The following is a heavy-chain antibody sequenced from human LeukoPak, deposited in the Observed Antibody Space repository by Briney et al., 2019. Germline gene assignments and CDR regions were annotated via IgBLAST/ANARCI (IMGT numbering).Heavy chain of an antibody. D-gene: IGHD2/OR15-2a*01. Sequence: SPGGSLRLSCAAYGFTFSRDSMNWVRQAPGKGLEWVSSISISSKYIYYTDSVKGRGPIPRHHRKHSLYLQKNSLRAEHTAVQYCARDARQSNYYYCMDVWGKGTTVTISS. CDR3: ARDARQSNYYYCMDV. CDR1: GFTFSRDS. J-gene: IGHJ6*03. CDR2: ISISSKYI. V-gene: IGHV3-21*01.